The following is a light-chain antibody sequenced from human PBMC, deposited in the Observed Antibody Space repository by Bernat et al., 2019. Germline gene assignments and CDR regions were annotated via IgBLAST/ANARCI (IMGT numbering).Light chain of an antibody. J-gene: IGKJ4*01. V-gene: IGKV1-5*03. CDR3: QQYFTYPLT. Sequence: DVQLTHSPSTLSASVGDRVTITCRASQNINNWLAWYQQKPGKAPKLLISKTSGLESGVPPRFSGSGSGTEYTLTISSLQPDDFATYYCQQYFTYPLTFGGGTRVEIK. CDR2: KTS. CDR1: QNINNW.